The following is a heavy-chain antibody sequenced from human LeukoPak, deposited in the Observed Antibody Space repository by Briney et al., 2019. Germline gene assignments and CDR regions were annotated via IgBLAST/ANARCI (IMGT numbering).Heavy chain of an antibody. CDR2: ISSSSSYI. CDR3: ARVKVNYYDGFDP. V-gene: IGHV3-21*01. D-gene: IGHD3-22*01. CDR1: GFTFSSYS. J-gene: IGHJ5*02. Sequence: GGSLRLSCAASGFTFSSYSMNWVRQAPGKGLEWVSSISSSSSYIYYADPVKGRFTISRDNAKNSLYLQMNSLRAEDTAVYYCARVKVNYYDGFDPWGQGTLVTVSS.